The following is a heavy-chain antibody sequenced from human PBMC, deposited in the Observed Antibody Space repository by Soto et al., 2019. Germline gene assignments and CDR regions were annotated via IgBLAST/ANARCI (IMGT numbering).Heavy chain of an antibody. CDR3: AKDEVGDVYYYYYGMDV. J-gene: IGHJ6*02. D-gene: IGHD1-26*01. Sequence: EVQLLESGGGLVQPGGSLRLSCAASGFTFSSYAMSWVRQAPGTGLEWVSAISGSGGSTYYADSVKGRFTISRDNSKNTLYLQMNSLRAEDTAVYYCAKDEVGDVYYYYYGMDVWGQGTTVTVSS. V-gene: IGHV3-23*01. CDR1: GFTFSSYA. CDR2: ISGSGGST.